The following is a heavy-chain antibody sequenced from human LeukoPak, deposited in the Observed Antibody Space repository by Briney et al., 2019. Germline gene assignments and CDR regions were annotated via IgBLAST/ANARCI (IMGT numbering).Heavy chain of an antibody. CDR3: ASRGSSGWYPFDY. V-gene: IGHV4-39*07. CDR2: IYYSGST. J-gene: IGHJ4*02. D-gene: IGHD6-19*01. Sequence: SETLSLTCTVSGGSISSSSYYWGWIRQPPGKGLEWIGSIYYSGSTYYNPSLKSRVTISVDTSKNQFSLKLSSVTAADTAVYYCASRGSSGWYPFDYWGQGTLVTVSS. CDR1: GGSISSSSYY.